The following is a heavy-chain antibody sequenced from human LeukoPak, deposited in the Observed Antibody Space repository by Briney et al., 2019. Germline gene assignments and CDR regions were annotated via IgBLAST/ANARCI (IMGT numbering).Heavy chain of an antibody. CDR2: IRSKANSYAT. CDR3: TGKMAVDDY. Sequence: LSGGFLRLSCAASGFTFSGSAMHWVRQASGKGLEWVGRIRSKANSYATAYAASVKGRFTISRDDSKNTAYLQMNSLKTEDTAVYYCTGKMAVDDYWGQGTLVTVSS. CDR1: GFTFSGSA. D-gene: IGHD5-24*01. J-gene: IGHJ4*02. V-gene: IGHV3-73*01.